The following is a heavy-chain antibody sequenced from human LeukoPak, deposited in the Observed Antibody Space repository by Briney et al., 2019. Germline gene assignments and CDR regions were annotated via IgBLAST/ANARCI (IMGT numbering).Heavy chain of an antibody. D-gene: IGHD5-18*01. V-gene: IGHV3-30*02. J-gene: IGHJ4*02. Sequence: PGGSLRLSCAASGFSFSGCGMQWVRQAPGKGLEWVVFIWYDGRDKYYADSVKGRFTISRDNSKNTLYLQRNSLRAEDTAMYYCAKDPYSYGSYFDYWGQGTLVTVSS. CDR2: IWYDGRDK. CDR1: GFSFSGCG. CDR3: AKDPYSYGSYFDY.